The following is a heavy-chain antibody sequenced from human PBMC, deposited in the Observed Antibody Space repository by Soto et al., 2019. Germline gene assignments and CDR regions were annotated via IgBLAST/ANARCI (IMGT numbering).Heavy chain of an antibody. CDR2: IYYSGST. CDR3: ARDQGFGELYYYYGMDV. Sequence: QVQLQESGPGLVKPSQTLSLTCTVSGGSISSGGYYWSWIRQHPGKGLEWIGYIYYSGSTYYNPYLKSRVTIAVDTSKNHFSLKLSSVTAADTAVYYCARDQGFGELYYYYGMDVWGQGTTVTVSS. D-gene: IGHD3-10*01. J-gene: IGHJ6*02. V-gene: IGHV4-31*03. CDR1: GGSISSGGYY.